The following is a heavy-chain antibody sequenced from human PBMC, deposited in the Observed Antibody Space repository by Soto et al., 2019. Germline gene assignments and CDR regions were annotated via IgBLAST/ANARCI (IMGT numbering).Heavy chain of an antibody. CDR1: GYTFSGYF. J-gene: IGHJ6*02. D-gene: IGHD1-26*01. CDR3: ARIKWGLDYYSGMDV. Sequence: ASVKVSCKASGYTFSGYFIQWLRQAPGQGLEWVAWINPKTAATNYAKKFQDRVTLTSDTSFSTAYLELTRLIPDDTALYYCARIKWGLDYYSGMDVWGQGTAVTVSS. CDR2: INPKTAAT. V-gene: IGHV1-2*02.